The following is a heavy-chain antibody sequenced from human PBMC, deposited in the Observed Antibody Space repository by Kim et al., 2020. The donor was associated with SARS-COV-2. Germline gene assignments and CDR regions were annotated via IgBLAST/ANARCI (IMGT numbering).Heavy chain of an antibody. D-gene: IGHD5-12*01. CDR2: IKQDGSAK. CDR3: ARDGENSGYGYDMFDY. CDR1: GFTFSRYW. V-gene: IGHV3-7*01. Sequence: GGFLRLSCAASGFTFSRYWMAWVRQAPGKGLEWVANIKQDGSAKNYMDSVKGRFTISRDDAKNSLYLQMNSLRAEDTAVYYCARDGENSGYGYDMFDYWGQGTLVTVSS. J-gene: IGHJ4*02.